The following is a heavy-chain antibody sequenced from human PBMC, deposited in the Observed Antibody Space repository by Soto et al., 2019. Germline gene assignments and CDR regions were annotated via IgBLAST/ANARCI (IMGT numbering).Heavy chain of an antibody. D-gene: IGHD6-6*01. CDR3: ARDLVAVSGGVYSSSSGGYFFDF. Sequence: QVQLVESGGGLVKPGGSLRLSCAASGFTFSDYYMSWIRQAPGKGLEWVSYISNSGRTLYYADSMKVRFTISRDNAKNSLYLQINSLRSEDTAVYYCARDLVAVSGGVYSSSSGGYFFDFWGQGTLVTVSS. J-gene: IGHJ4*02. CDR2: ISNSGRTL. V-gene: IGHV3-11*01. CDR1: GFTFSDYY.